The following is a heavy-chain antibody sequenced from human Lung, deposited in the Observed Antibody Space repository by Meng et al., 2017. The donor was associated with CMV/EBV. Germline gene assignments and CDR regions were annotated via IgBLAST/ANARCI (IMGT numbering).Heavy chain of an antibody. CDR1: GYSFTTYA. J-gene: IGHJ4*02. CDR3: ARTGCSSSNCYDY. D-gene: IGHD2-2*01. CDR2: INAGNGNT. V-gene: IGHV1-3*01. Sequence: QVQLVQSGAEVKKPGASVKVSCKASGYSFTTYAMHWVRQAPGQRLEWMGWINAGNGNTKYSEKFQSRVTITRDTAASTAYMELSSLRSEDTAVYYCARTGCSSSNCYDYWGQGTLVTVSS.